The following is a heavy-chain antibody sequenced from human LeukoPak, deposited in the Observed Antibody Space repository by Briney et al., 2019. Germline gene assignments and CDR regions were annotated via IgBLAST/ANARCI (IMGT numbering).Heavy chain of an antibody. CDR1: GYTFTSYD. J-gene: IGHJ5*02. D-gene: IGHD3-10*01. CDR3: ARAPEYGSGSYTYNWFDP. CDR2: MNPNSGNT. Sequence: ASVKVSCKASGYTFTSYDINWVRQATGQGLEWMGWMNPNSGNTGYAQKFQGRVTMTRNTSISTAYMELSSLRSEDTAVYYCARAPEYGSGSYTYNWFDPWGQGTLVTVSS. V-gene: IGHV1-8*01.